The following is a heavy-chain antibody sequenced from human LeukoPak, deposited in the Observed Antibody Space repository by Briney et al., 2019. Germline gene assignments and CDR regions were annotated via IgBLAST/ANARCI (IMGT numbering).Heavy chain of an antibody. D-gene: IGHD4-17*01. Sequence: PGGSLRLSCAASGFTFSRYSMNWVRQAPGKGLEWVSSISSTGNNIYYADSVKGRFTISRDNAKVSLYLEMNSLRAEDTAVYYCARGLRRGDYWGQGTLVTVSS. J-gene: IGHJ4*02. CDR1: GFTFSRYS. CDR3: ARGLRRGDY. V-gene: IGHV3-21*01. CDR2: ISSTGNNI.